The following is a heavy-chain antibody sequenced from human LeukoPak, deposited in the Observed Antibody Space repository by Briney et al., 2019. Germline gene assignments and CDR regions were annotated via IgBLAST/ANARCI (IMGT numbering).Heavy chain of an antibody. CDR2: IYYSGST. CDR1: GGSISSYY. V-gene: IGHV4-59*01. D-gene: IGHD3-22*01. CDR3: ARARIKYYYDSSGYYYFDY. Sequence: SETLSHTCTVSGGSISSYYWSWIRQPPGKGLEWIGYIYYSGSTNYNPSLKSRVTISVDTSKNQFSLKLSSVTAADTAVYYCARARIKYYYDSSGYYYFDYWGQGTLVTVSS. J-gene: IGHJ4*02.